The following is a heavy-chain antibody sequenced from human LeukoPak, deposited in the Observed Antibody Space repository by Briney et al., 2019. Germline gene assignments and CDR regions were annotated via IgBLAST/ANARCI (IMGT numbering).Heavy chain of an antibody. J-gene: IGHJ6*02. CDR3: ARLHYYASGSEVRDSYYYYGMDV. V-gene: IGHV4-34*01. CDR1: GGSFSGYY. Sequence: PSETLSLTCAVYGGSFSGYYWSWIRQPPGKGLEWIGEINHSGSTNYNPSLKSRVTISVDTSKNQFSLKLSSVTAADAAVYYCARLHYYASGSEVRDSYYYYGMDVWGQGTTVTVSS. D-gene: IGHD3-10*01. CDR2: INHSGST.